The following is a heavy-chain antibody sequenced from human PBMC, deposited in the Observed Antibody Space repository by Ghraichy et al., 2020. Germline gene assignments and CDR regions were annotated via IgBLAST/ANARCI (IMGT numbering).Heavy chain of an antibody. CDR1: GATFCSPA. CDR3: ASYHGTTTIDFGVVIDYYYGMDV. Sequence: SVKVSCKVGGATFCSPAMSCLLQSPGQGLEWMGGIIPIFGTANYAQKFQGRVTITADESTSTAYMELSSLRSEDTAVYYCASYHGTTTIDFGVVIDYYYGMDVWGKG. CDR2: IIPIFGTA. D-gene: IGHD3-3*01. J-gene: IGHJ6*04. V-gene: IGHV1-69*13.